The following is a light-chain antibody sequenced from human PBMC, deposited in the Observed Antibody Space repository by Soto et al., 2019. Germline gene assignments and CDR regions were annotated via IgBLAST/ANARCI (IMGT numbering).Light chain of an antibody. CDR1: SSDVGGYNF. CDR2: EVS. V-gene: IGLV2-14*01. J-gene: IGLJ1*01. Sequence: QSALTQPASVSGSPGQSITISCTGTSSDVGGYNFVSWYQQYPGKAPKLMIYEVSNRPSGVSNRFSGSKSGNTASLTISGLQAEDESDYYCSSYTGSSTRYVFGTGTKLTV. CDR3: SSYTGSSTRYV.